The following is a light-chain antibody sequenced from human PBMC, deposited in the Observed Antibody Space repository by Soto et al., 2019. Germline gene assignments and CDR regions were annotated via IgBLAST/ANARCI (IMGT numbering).Light chain of an antibody. CDR2: DTY. CDR3: QQRSNWPPT. V-gene: IGKV3-11*01. CDR1: QSVSSF. J-gene: IGKJ4*01. Sequence: EIVLTQSPATLSLSPGERATLSCRASQSVSSFLAWYQQRPGQPPRLLIYDTYTRATGIPTKFSGSGSGTDFTLTINTLEPEDFAIYYCQQRSNWPPTFGGGTKVEIK.